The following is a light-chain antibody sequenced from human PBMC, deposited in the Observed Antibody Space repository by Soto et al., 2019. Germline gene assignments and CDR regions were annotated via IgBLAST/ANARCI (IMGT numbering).Light chain of an antibody. CDR2: GAS. CDR1: QGIGTW. J-gene: IGKJ5*01. Sequence: DVQVTQSPSFVSASVGDRVTITCRASQGIGTWLAWYQQKPGKAPNLLIYGASNLQSGVPSRFSGSGSGTHFPLTIISLQPEDFATYYCQQTNSFPITFGQGTRLEI. CDR3: QQTNSFPIT. V-gene: IGKV1D-12*01.